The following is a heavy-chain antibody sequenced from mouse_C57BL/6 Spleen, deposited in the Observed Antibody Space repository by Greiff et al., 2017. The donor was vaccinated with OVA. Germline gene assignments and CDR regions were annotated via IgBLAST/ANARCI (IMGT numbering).Heavy chain of an antibody. J-gene: IGHJ3*01. CDR2: ISGGGGNT. Sequence: EVKLVESGGGLVKPGGSLKLSCAASGFTFSSYTMSWVRQTPEKRLEWVATISGGGGNTYYPDSVKGRFTISRDNAKNTLYLQMSSLRSEDTALYYCARSDSSGYPSWFAYWGQGTLVTVSA. CDR3: ARSDSSGYPSWFAY. V-gene: IGHV5-9*01. CDR1: GFTFSSYT. D-gene: IGHD3-2*02.